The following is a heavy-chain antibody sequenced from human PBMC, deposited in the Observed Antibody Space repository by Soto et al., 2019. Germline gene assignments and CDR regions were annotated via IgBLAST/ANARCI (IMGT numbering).Heavy chain of an antibody. CDR3: ARVTAAFRVYGMDV. D-gene: IGHD6-13*01. CDR1: GYTLTELS. V-gene: IGHV1-18*01. CDR2: ISAYNGNT. Sequence: GASVKVSCKVSGYTLTELSMHWVRQAPGKGLEWMGWISAYNGNTNYAQKLQGRVTMTTDTSTSTAYMELRSLRSDDTAVYYCARVTAAFRVYGMDVWGQGTTVTVSS. J-gene: IGHJ6*02.